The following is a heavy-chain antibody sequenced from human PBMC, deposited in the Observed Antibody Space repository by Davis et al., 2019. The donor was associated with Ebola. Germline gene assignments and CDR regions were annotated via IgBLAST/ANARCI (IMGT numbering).Heavy chain of an antibody. V-gene: IGHV4-34*01. CDR1: GGSFSGFY. Sequence: PSETLSLTCAVDGGSFSGFYWHWIRQSPEKGLEWIGEIDHRGSTNYNPSLRNRLTISVDTSKSQFSLRLSSVTAADTALYFCAREHPIVEYPTISRGAFDVWGQGTMVSVSS. CDR2: IDHRGST. CDR3: AREHPIVEYPTISRGAFDV. J-gene: IGHJ3*01. D-gene: IGHD1-26*01.